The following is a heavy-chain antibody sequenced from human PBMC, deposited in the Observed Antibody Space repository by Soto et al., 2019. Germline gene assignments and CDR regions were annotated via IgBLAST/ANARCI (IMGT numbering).Heavy chain of an antibody. Sequence: VQLVESGGGVVQPGRSLRLSCAASGFTFSSYGMHWVRQAPGKGLEWVAVISYDGSNKYYADSVKGRFTISRDNSKNTLYLQMNSLRAEDTAVYYCARNYDSSGSTIDYWGQGTLVTVSS. D-gene: IGHD3-22*01. CDR1: GFTFSSYG. J-gene: IGHJ4*02. V-gene: IGHV3-30*03. CDR3: ARNYDSSGSTIDY. CDR2: ISYDGSNK.